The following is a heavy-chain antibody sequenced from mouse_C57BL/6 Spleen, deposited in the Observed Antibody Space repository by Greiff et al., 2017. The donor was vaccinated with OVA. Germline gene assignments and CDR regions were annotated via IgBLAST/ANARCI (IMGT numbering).Heavy chain of an antibody. CDR1: GFTFSSYA. V-gene: IGHV5-9-1*02. CDR2: ISSGGDYI. D-gene: IGHD6-2*01. J-gene: IGHJ1*03. CDR3: TRGGGLDWYFDV. Sequence: EVHLVESGEGLVKPGGSLKLSCAASGFTFSSYAMSWVRQTPEKRLEWVAYISSGGDYIYYADTVKGRFTISRDNARNTLYLQMSSLKSEDTAMYYCTRGGGLDWYFDVWGTGTTVTVSS.